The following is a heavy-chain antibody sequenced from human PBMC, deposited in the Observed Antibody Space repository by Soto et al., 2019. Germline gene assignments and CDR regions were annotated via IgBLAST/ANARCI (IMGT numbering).Heavy chain of an antibody. D-gene: IGHD2-8*01. V-gene: IGHV1-69*13. CDR2: IIPIFGTA. CDR3: ARVRMVYAPIDAFDI. CDR1: GGTFSSYA. Sequence: ASVKVSCKASGGTFSSYAISWVRQAPGQGLEWMGGIIPIFGTANYAQKFQGRVTITADESTSTAYMELSSLRSEDTAVYYCARVRMVYAPIDAFDIWGQGTMVTVSS. J-gene: IGHJ3*02.